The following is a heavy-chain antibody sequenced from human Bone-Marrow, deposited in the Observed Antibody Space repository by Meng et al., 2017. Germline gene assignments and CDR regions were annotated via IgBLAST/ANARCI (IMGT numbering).Heavy chain of an antibody. CDR3: ARDTTVTTREDDAFDI. CDR2: IYYSGST. J-gene: IGHJ3*02. Sequence: GSLRLSCTVSGGSVSSGSYYWSWIRQPPGKGLEWIGYIYYSGSTNYNPSLKSRVPISVDTSKNQFSLKLSSVTAADTAVYYCARDTTVTTREDDAFDIWGQGTMVTVSS. V-gene: IGHV4-61*01. D-gene: IGHD4-17*01. CDR1: GGSVSSGSYY.